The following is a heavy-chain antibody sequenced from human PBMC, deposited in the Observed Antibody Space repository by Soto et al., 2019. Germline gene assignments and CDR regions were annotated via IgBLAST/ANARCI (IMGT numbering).Heavy chain of an antibody. CDR3: ARASYYYDSSGYRVLPFDY. J-gene: IGHJ4*02. Sequence: TLSLTCTVSGGSISSGGYYWSWIRQHPGKGLEWIGYIYYSGSTYYNPSLKSRVTISVDTSKNQFSLKLSSVTAADTAVYYCARASYYYDSSGYRVLPFDYWGQGTLVTVSS. CDR1: GGSISSGGYY. D-gene: IGHD3-22*01. V-gene: IGHV4-31*03. CDR2: IYYSGST.